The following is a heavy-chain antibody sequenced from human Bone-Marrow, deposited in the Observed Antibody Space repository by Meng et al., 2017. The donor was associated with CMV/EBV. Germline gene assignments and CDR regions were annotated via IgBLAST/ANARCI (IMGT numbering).Heavy chain of an antibody. V-gene: IGHV1-8*01. CDR3: AREAWGCSSTSCYTYYYYGMDV. Sequence: ASVKVSCKASGYTFTSYDINWVRQATGQGLEWMGWMNPNSGNTGYAQKFQGRVTMTRNTSISTAYMELSNLRSEDTAVYYCAREAWGCSSTSCYTYYYYGMDVWGQGTTVTVSS. CDR1: GYTFTSYD. J-gene: IGHJ6*02. D-gene: IGHD2-2*02. CDR2: MNPNSGNT.